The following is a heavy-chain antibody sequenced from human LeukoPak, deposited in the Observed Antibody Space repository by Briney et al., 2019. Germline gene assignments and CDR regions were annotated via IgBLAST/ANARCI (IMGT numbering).Heavy chain of an antibody. CDR1: GITLSNYG. V-gene: IGHV3-23*01. CDR2: LSGSGGGT. Sequence: GGSLRLSCAVSGITLSNYGMSWVRQAPGKGLEGGAGLSGSGGGTNYADSGKGRFTISIDNAKNTLYLQMNSLRAEDTAVYFCAKRGVVIRVILVGFHKEAYYFDSWGQGALVTVSS. D-gene: IGHD3-10*01. J-gene: IGHJ4*02. CDR3: AKRGVVIRVILVGFHKEAYYFDS.